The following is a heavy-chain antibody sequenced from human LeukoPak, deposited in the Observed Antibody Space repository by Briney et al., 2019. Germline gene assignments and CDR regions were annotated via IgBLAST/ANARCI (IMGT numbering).Heavy chain of an antibody. D-gene: IGHD2-2*02. Sequence: PGRSLRLSCAASGFTFSSYAMHWVRQAPGKGLEWVAVISYDGSNKYYADSVKGRFTIPRDNSKNTLYLQMNSLRAEDTAVYYCARGSGERYCSSTSCYTFDYWGQGTLVTVSS. CDR3: ARGSGERYCSSTSCYTFDY. CDR2: ISYDGSNK. V-gene: IGHV3-30-3*01. CDR1: GFTFSSYA. J-gene: IGHJ4*02.